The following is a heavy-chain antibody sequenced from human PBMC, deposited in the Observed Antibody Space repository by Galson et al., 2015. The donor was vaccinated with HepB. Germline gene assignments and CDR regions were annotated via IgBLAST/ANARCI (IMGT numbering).Heavy chain of an antibody. D-gene: IGHD6-13*01. CDR2: INAGNGNT. Sequence: SVKVSCKASGYTFTSHAMHWVRQAPGQRLEWMGWINAGNGNTKYSQKFQGRVTITRDTSASTAYMELSSLRSEDTAVYYCARDLGSSWYSAGLDYWGQGTLVTVSS. CDR3: ARDLGSSWYSAGLDY. V-gene: IGHV1-3*01. CDR1: GYTFTSHA. J-gene: IGHJ4*02.